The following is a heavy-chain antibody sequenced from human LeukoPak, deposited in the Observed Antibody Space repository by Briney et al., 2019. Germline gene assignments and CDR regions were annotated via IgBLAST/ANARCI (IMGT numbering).Heavy chain of an antibody. V-gene: IGHV3-48*03. J-gene: IGHJ6*02. Sequence: GGSLRLSCAASGFTFSSYEMNWVRQAPGKGLEWLSYISSSGSTVYYADSVKGRFTISRDNAKNSLYLQMNSLRAEDTAVYYCARGWIDGMDVWGQGTTVTVSS. D-gene: IGHD5-12*01. CDR2: ISSSGSTV. CDR1: GFTFSSYE. CDR3: ARGWIDGMDV.